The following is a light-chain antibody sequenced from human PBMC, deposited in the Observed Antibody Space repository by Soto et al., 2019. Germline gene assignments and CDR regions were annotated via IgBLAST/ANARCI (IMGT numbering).Light chain of an antibody. V-gene: IGKV3-11*01. CDR2: DAS. Sequence: EIVLTQSPATLSLSPGERATLSCRASQSVSSYLAWYQQKPGQAPRLLIYDASNRATGIPARFSGSGSGTDFTLTISSLEPEDFAVYYCQQRSNWPCTFGPGPKVDIK. CDR3: QQRSNWPCT. CDR1: QSVSSY. J-gene: IGKJ3*01.